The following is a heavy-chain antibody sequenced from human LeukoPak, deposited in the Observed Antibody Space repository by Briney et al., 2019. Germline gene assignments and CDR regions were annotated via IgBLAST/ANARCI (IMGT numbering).Heavy chain of an antibody. CDR2: ISGSSTYI. CDR3: AKDPWGGYSY. CDR1: GFTFRSYN. J-gene: IGHJ4*02. V-gene: IGHV3-21*01. Sequence: GSLRLSCAASGFTFRSYNLNWVRPAPGKGLEWVSSISGSSTYIHYADSLKGRFTISRDNAKNSLYLQMNSLRADDTAVYYCAKDPWGGYSYWGQGIQVIVSS. D-gene: IGHD5-12*01.